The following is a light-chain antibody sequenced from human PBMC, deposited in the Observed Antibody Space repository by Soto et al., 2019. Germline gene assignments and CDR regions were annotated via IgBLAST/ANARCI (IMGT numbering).Light chain of an antibody. CDR2: EGS. Sequence: QSVLTQPASVSGSPGQSITLSCTGTSSDVGSYNLVSWYQQHPGKAPKLMIYEGSKRPSGVSNRFSGSKSGSTASLTISGLRAEDEADYYCCSFAGSNTFVFGTGTKVTVL. V-gene: IGLV2-23*03. CDR1: SSDVGSYNL. CDR3: CSFAGSNTFV. J-gene: IGLJ1*01.